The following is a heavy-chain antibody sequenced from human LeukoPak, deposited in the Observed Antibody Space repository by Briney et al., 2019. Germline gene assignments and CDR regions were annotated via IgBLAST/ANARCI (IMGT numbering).Heavy chain of an antibody. D-gene: IGHD2-2*01. CDR3: ARSSEYCSSTSCYYYYYMDV. CDR2: IYHSGST. CDR1: DYSISSGYY. V-gene: IGHV4-38-2*02. J-gene: IGHJ6*03. Sequence: SETLSLTCSVSDYSISSGYYWGWIRQPPGKGLEWIGSIYHSGSTYYNPSLKSRVTISVDTSKNHFSLKLSSVTAADTAVYYCARSSEYCSSTSCYYYYYMDVWGKGTRVTISS.